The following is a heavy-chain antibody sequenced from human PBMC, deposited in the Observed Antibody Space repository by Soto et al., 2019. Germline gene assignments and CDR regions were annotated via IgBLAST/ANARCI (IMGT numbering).Heavy chain of an antibody. D-gene: IGHD6-6*01. V-gene: IGHV4-59*01. CDR1: GASISSYY. CDR2: MQDSGST. Sequence: QVQLQESGPGLVKPSETLSLTCTVSGASISSYYWNWIRQPPGKGLEWIGYMQDSGSTRYNPSLKSRVTISVDTSRNQLSLKLTSVTAADTAVYYCAAPPRYWGQGILVTVSS. CDR3: AAPPRY. J-gene: IGHJ4*02.